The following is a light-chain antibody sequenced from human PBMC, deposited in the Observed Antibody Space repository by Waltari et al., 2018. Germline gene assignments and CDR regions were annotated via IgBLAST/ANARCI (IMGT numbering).Light chain of an antibody. J-gene: IGKJ2*01. CDR2: DFF. Sequence: IQMTQSSSAFSGSVRYRGTITCRASQRINPLMAWYQQRPGKAPKVLIYDFFPLERGVPSRFSGSGSGTEFTLAINNLQPEDFATYYCQQYYRYYTFGQGTKLEIK. CDR1: QRINPL. V-gene: IGKV1-5*01. CDR3: QQYYRYYT.